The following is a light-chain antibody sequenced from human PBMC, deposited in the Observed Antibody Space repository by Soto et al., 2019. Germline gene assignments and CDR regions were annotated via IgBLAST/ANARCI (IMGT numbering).Light chain of an antibody. Sequence: DIQMTQSPSSLSASVGDRVTITCRAGQAISNSLAWYQQKPGKVPKLLIYAASTSQSGVPSRFSGSGSGTVFTLTIGSLRPEDVATYYCQQCNSAPLTFGGGTKVEIK. CDR1: QAISNS. V-gene: IGKV1-27*01. J-gene: IGKJ4*01. CDR3: QQCNSAPLT. CDR2: AAS.